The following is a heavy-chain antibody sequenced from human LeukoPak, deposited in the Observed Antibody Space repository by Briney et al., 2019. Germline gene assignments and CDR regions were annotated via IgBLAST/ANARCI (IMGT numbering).Heavy chain of an antibody. CDR3: ARHRAGYHLDW. Sequence: KPSETLSLTCTVSGASINSSGYYWGWIRQPPGKGLEWIGSHYYSGSTYYNPSLKSRVTISVDMSKNHFSLKLNSVTAADTAVYYCARHRAGYHLDWWGQGTLVTVSS. V-gene: IGHV4-39*01. J-gene: IGHJ4*02. CDR2: HYYSGST. D-gene: IGHD3-9*01. CDR1: GASINSSGYY.